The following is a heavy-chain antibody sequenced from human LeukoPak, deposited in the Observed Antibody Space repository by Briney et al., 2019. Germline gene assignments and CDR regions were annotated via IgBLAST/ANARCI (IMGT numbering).Heavy chain of an antibody. CDR3: ARGSQQQLVWGFDP. Sequence: WASVKVSCKASGGTFSSYAISWVRQAPGQGLEWMGGIIPIFGTANYAQKFQGRVTITADESTSTAYMELSSLRSEDTAVYYCARGSQQQLVWGFDPWGQGTLVTVSS. V-gene: IGHV1-69*13. CDR1: GGTFSSYA. CDR2: IIPIFGTA. D-gene: IGHD6-13*01. J-gene: IGHJ5*02.